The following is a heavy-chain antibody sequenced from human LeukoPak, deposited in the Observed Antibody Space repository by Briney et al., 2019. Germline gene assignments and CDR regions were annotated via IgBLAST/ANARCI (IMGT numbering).Heavy chain of an antibody. D-gene: IGHD3-22*01. Sequence: NPSETLSLTCTVSGGSISSYYWSWIRQPPGKGLEWIGYIYYSGSTNYNPSLKSRVTISPDTSKTQFSLKLTSVTAADTAVYYCAGTPLNYYDSSGFYNSYFDYWGQGTLVTVSS. CDR1: GGSISSYY. CDR2: IYYSGST. V-gene: IGHV4-59*03. J-gene: IGHJ4*02. CDR3: AGTPLNYYDSSGFYNSYFDY.